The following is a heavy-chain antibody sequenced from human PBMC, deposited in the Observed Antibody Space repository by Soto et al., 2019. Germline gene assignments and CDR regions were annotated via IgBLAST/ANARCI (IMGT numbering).Heavy chain of an antibody. D-gene: IGHD2-21*02. V-gene: IGHV3-7*03. CDR3: ATLTAPSDY. CDR2: IKQDESTE. J-gene: IGHJ4*02. CDR1: GCTFSSYW. Sequence: GGPLRLSCAASGCTFSSYWMSWVRQAPGKGLEWVSNIKQDESTEFYVDSVKGRFTTSRDNAKNSVYLQMNSLRAEDTAVYYCATLTAPSDYWGQGSLVTVSS.